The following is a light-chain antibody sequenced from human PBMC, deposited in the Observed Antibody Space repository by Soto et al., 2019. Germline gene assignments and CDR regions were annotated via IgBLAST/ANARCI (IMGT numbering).Light chain of an antibody. V-gene: IGKV1-5*03. CDR3: QDYNSYPFC. CDR1: QSISSW. Sequence: DIQMTQSPSTLSASVGDIVTITCRASQSISSWLAWYQQKPGKAPKLLIYKASSLESGVPSRFSGSGSGTEFTLTIGSLQADEFATNYCQDYNSYPFCFGPGTKVDVK. J-gene: IGKJ3*01. CDR2: KAS.